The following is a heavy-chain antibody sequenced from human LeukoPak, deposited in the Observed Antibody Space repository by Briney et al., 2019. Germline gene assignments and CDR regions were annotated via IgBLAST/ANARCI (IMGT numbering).Heavy chain of an antibody. V-gene: IGHV4-39*01. CDR1: GGSISSSSYY. CDR2: IYYSGST. Sequence: SETLPLTCTVSGGSISSSSYYWGWIRQPPGKGLEWIGSIYYSGSTYYNPSLKSRVTISVDTSKNQFSLKLSSVTAADTAVYYCARRSYGDYYDSSGYYPLFDYWGQGTLVTVSS. D-gene: IGHD3-22*01. J-gene: IGHJ4*02. CDR3: ARRSYGDYYDSSGYYPLFDY.